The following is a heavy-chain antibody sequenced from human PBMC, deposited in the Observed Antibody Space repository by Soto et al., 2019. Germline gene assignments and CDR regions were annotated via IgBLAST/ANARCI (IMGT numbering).Heavy chain of an antibody. CDR3: ASSVTVPAAIWYYYGMDV. Sequence: GGSLRLSCAASGFTVSSNYMSWVRQAPGKGLEWVSVIYSGGSTYYADSMKGRFTISRDNSKNTLYLQMNSLRAEDTAVYYCASSVTVPAAIWYYYGMDVWGQGTTVTVSS. J-gene: IGHJ6*02. D-gene: IGHD2-2*01. CDR1: GFTVSSNY. V-gene: IGHV3-53*01. CDR2: IYSGGST.